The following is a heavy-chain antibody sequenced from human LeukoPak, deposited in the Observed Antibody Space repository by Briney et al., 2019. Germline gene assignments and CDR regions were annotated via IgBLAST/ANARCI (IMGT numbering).Heavy chain of an antibody. V-gene: IGHV3-23*01. CDR1: GFTFSDYA. D-gene: IGHD3-10*01. CDR2: ISGSGAST. CDR3: ARSSFRGVLYYFDY. J-gene: IGHJ4*02. Sequence: GGSLRLSCAASGFTFSDYAMTWVRQAPGKGLQWVSGISGSGASTYYGDSVKGRFIISRDNSKNTLYLQIDSLRAEDTAVYYCARSSFRGVLYYFDYWGQRTLVTVSS.